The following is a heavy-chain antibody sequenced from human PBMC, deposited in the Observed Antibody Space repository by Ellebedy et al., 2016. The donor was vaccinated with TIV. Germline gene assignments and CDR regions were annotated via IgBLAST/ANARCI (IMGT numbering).Heavy chain of an antibody. CDR1: GFTFSSYA. Sequence: LSLTCAASGFTFSSYAMSWVRQAPGKGLEWVSTISHTGSRTYYADSVEGRFTISRDNSKKTLYLQMNSLRAEDTAIYYCAKGRGGGSDSSAPRYYFDSWGLGTLVTVSS. CDR2: ISHTGSRT. D-gene: IGHD3-22*01. CDR3: AKGRGGGSDSSAPRYYFDS. V-gene: IGHV3-23*01. J-gene: IGHJ4*02.